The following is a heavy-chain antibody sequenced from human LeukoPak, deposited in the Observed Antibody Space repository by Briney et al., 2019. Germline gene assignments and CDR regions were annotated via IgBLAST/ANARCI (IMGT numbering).Heavy chain of an antibody. D-gene: IGHD3-22*01. CDR2: IKEDGSEK. J-gene: IGHJ3*02. Sequence: GGSLRLSCAASGFTFTNYWMSWVRQAPGRGLEWVANIKEDGSEKYYVDSVKGRFTISRDNAKNSLFLQMNSLRAEDTAVYYCARDRYYYDSSGWAFDIWGQGTMVTVSS. CDR3: ARDRYYYDSSGWAFDI. CDR1: GFTFTNYW. V-gene: IGHV3-7*05.